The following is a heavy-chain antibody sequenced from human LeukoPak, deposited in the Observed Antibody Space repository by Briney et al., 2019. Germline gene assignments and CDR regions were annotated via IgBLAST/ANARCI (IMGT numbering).Heavy chain of an antibody. J-gene: IGHJ4*02. CDR1: GFTFSNYW. D-gene: IGHD5-12*01. V-gene: IGHV3-7*01. CDR2: INQYASEK. CDR3: VNGYEGQRGY. Sequence: GGSLRLSCAVSGFTFSNYWMSWVRQAPGKGLEWVANINQYASEKYYVDSVKGRFTISRDNAKNSLYLQLNSLRAEDTAMYYCVNGYEGQRGYWGQGTLVIVSS.